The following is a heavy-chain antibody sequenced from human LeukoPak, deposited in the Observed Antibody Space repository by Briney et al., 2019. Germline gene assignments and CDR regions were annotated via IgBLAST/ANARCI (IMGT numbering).Heavy chain of an antibody. V-gene: IGHV1-58*01. J-gene: IGHJ4*02. CDR2: IVVGSGNT. CDR1: GFTFTSSA. Sequence: SVKVSCKASGFTFTSSAVQWVRQARGQRLEWIGWIVVGSGNTNYAQKFQERVTITRDMSTSTAYMELSSLRSEDTAVYYCAKDGDVLGFLEWFNFDYWGQGTLVTVSS. D-gene: IGHD3-3*02. CDR3: AKDGDVLGFLEWFNFDY.